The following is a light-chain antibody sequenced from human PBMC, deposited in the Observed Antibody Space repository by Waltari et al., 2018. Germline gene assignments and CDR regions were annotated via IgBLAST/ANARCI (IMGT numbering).Light chain of an antibody. CDR3: SSFTSSTTGI. CDR1: SSDSGGYNY. CDR2: DVT. Sequence: SARTQPDSVSGSPGQSITISCSGISSDSGGYNYVSWDHQHPGEAPTLIIYDVTNRPSGVSDRFSGSKSGSSASLTISGLQPDDEADYYCSSFTSSTTGIFGGGTKLTVL. V-gene: IGLV2-14*03. J-gene: IGLJ2*01.